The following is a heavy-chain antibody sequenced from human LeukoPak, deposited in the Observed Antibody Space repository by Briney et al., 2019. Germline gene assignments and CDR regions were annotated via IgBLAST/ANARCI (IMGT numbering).Heavy chain of an antibody. D-gene: IGHD5-18*01. CDR1: GFTFSSYS. CDR3: ARDSEIQLWATRGYFDY. CDR2: ISSSSSTT. V-gene: IGHV3-48*02. J-gene: IGHJ4*02. Sequence: PGGSLRLSCAASGFTFSSYSMNWVRQAPGKGLEWVSYISSSSSTTYYADSVKGRFTISRDNAKNSLYLQMNSLRDEDTAVYYCARDSEIQLWATRGYFDYWGQGTLVTVSS.